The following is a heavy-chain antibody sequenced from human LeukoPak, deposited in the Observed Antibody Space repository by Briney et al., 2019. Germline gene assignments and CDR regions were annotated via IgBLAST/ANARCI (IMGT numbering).Heavy chain of an antibody. CDR1: GHTFTSYD. Sequence: ASVKVSCKASGHTFTSYDINWVRQATGQGLEWMGWMNPNSGNTGYAQKFQGRVAMTRNTSISTAYMELSSLRSEDTAVYYCARGLVSVTTLTSYYFDYWGQGTLVTVSS. CDR3: ARGLVSVTTLTSYYFDY. V-gene: IGHV1-8*01. D-gene: IGHD4-11*01. CDR2: MNPNSGNT. J-gene: IGHJ4*02.